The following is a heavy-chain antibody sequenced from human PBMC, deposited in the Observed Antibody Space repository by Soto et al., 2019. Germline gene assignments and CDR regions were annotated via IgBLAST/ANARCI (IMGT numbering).Heavy chain of an antibody. J-gene: IGHJ4*02. CDR1: GFTFSSYA. Sequence: GGSRRLSCAASGFTFSSYAMSWVRQAPGKGLEWVSAISGSGGSTYYADSVKGRFTISRDNSKNTLYLQMNSLRAEDTAVYYCANPTGCSSTSCHNYWGQGTLVTVSS. D-gene: IGHD2-2*01. CDR3: ANPTGCSSTSCHNY. CDR2: ISGSGGST. V-gene: IGHV3-23*01.